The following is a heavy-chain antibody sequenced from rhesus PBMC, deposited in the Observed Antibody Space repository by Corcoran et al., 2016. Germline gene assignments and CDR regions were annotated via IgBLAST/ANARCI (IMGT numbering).Heavy chain of an antibody. CDR3: AGDSDIVVVVSATSFDY. CDR1: GGPISSGYYY. CDR2: ITYSGRT. D-gene: IGHD2-8*01. Sequence: QVQLQESGPGLVKPSETLSLTCAVSGGPISSGYYYWSWISQPPGKGREWIGYITYSGRTSYNPSLKSRVTISRDTSKNQFSLKLSSVTAADAAVYYCAGDSDIVVVVSATSFDYWGQGVLVTVSS. V-gene: IGHV4-122*02. J-gene: IGHJ4*01.